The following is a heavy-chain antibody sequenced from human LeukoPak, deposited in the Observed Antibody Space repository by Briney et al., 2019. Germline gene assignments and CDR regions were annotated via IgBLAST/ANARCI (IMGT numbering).Heavy chain of an antibody. CDR3: ARPYGRYYGWGSSSDAFDI. J-gene: IGHJ3*02. CDR2: IYYSGST. CDR1: GGSISSGDYY. D-gene: IGHD3-10*01. Sequence: PSQTLSLTCTVSGGSISSGDYYWSWIRQPPGKGLEWIGYIYYSGSTYYNPSLKSRVTISVDTSKNQFSLKLSSVTAADTAVYYCARPYGRYYGWGSSSDAFDIWGQGTMVTVSS. V-gene: IGHV4-30-4*01.